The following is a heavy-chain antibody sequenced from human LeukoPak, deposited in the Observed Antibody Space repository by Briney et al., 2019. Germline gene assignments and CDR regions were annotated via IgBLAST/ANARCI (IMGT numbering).Heavy chain of an antibody. CDR2: IGYDGRFK. CDR1: GFTFNNYP. CDR3: ARDPRKGSPDYFDY. Sequence: PGTSLRLSCATSGFTFNNYPMHWVRQAPGKGLEWVAVIGYDGRFKFHSDSVKGRFTISRDDSKNTLYLQMNSLRPEDTAVYYCARDPRKGSPDYFDYRGQGTLVTVST. D-gene: IGHD3-10*01. J-gene: IGHJ4*02. V-gene: IGHV3-30*04.